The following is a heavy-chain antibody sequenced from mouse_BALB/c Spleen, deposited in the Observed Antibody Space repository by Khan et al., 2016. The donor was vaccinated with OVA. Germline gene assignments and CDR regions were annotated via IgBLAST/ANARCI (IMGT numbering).Heavy chain of an antibody. D-gene: IGHD2-4*01. CDR1: GYTFTNYG. Sequence: QIQLVQSGPELKKPGETVKISCKASGYTFTNYGMNWVKQAPGKGLKWMGWINTYTGESTYVDDFKGRFAFSLDTSASTAHLQINNLKNEDKATDFCARSLMIRRYFDVWGAGTTVTVSS. CDR2: INTYTGES. CDR3: ARSLMIRRYFDV. J-gene: IGHJ1*01. V-gene: IGHV9-1*02.